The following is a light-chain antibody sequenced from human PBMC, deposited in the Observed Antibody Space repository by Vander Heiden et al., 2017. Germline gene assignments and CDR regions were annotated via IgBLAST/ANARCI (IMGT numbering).Light chain of an antibody. CDR1: QSLLYTSNNKNY. CDR3: QQDDSTPLT. J-gene: IGKJ4*01. Sequence: DFVMTQSPDSLAVSLGERATVNCKSSQSLLYTSNNKNYLAWYQQRPGQPPKLLIYWASTRESGVPDRFSGSGSGTDFTLTISSLQAEDVAVYYCQQDDSTPLTFGGGTTVEIK. CDR2: WAS. V-gene: IGKV4-1*01.